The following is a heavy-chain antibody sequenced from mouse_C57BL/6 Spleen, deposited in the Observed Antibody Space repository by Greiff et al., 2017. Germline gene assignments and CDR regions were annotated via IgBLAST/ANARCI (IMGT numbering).Heavy chain of an antibody. CDR2: INPSSGYT. J-gene: IGHJ2*01. CDR1: GYTFTSYT. Sequence: QVQLKQSGAELARPGASVKMSCKASGYTFTSYTMHWVKQRPGQGLEWIGYINPSSGYTKYNQKFKDKATLTADKSSSTAYMQLSSLTSEDSAVYYCARGDYDSMYYFDYWGQGTTLTVSS. CDR3: ARGDYDSMYYFDY. V-gene: IGHV1-4*01. D-gene: IGHD2-4*01.